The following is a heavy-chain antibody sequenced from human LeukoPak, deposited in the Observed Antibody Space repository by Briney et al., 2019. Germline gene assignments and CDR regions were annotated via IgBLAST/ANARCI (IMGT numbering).Heavy chain of an antibody. CDR1: GFTFSSYG. J-gene: IGHJ4*02. Sequence: PGGSLRLSCAASGFTFSSYGMHWVRQAPGKGLEWVAVILYDGSNKYYADSVKGRFTISRDNSKNTLYLQMNSLRAEDTAVYYCAKDSGLEYYGSGSYSYYFDYWGQGTLVTVSS. CDR2: ILYDGSNK. D-gene: IGHD3-10*01. V-gene: IGHV3-30*18. CDR3: AKDSGLEYYGSGSYSYYFDY.